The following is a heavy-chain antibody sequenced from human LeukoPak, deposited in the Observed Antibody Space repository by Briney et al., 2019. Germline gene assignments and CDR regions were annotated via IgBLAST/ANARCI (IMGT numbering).Heavy chain of an antibody. CDR1: GFTFSSYS. D-gene: IGHD5-18*01. CDR2: ISSSSSTI. J-gene: IGHJ4*02. Sequence: PGGSLRLSCAASGFTFSSYSMNWVHQAPGKGLECVSYISSSSSTIYYADSVKGRFTISRDNAKNSLYLQMNSLRAEDTAVYYCARELIRGYSYGYVFDYWGQGTLVTVSS. CDR3: ARELIRGYSYGYVFDY. V-gene: IGHV3-48*01.